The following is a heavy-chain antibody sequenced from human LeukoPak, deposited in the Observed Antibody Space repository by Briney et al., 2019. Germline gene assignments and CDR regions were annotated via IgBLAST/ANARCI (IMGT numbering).Heavy chain of an antibody. CDR2: ISGSGGAT. CDR1: GFDFNTYA. CDR3: ATLTPLIKGVDV. V-gene: IGHV3-23*01. Sequence: PGGSLRLSCAASGFDFNTYAITWVRQAAGKGLEWVSSISGSGGATYHADSVKGRLTISRDNSKNTLFLQMNSLRAEDTAVYYCATLTPLIKGVDVWGRGTTVTVSS. J-gene: IGHJ6*02.